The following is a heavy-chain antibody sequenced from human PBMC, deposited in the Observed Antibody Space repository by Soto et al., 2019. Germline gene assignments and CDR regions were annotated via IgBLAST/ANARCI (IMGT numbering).Heavy chain of an antibody. CDR1: GFTFRNSA. D-gene: IGHD2-2*01. J-gene: IGHJ5*02. CDR3: AREYCSSTSCLNWFDP. Sequence: GGSLRLSCAASGFTFRNSAMTWVRQAPGQGLEWVSYISSSSSTIYYADSVKGRFTISRDNAKNSLYLQMNSLRAEDTAVYYCAREYCSSTSCLNWFDPWGQGTLVTVSS. V-gene: IGHV3-48*01. CDR2: ISSSSSTI.